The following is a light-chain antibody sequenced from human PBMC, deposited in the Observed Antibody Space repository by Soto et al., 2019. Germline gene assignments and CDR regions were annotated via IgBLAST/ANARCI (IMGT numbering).Light chain of an antibody. CDR2: GAS. CDR3: QQYGSSPDT. CDR1: QSVSSNY. J-gene: IGKJ2*01. Sequence: EIVLTQSPGTLSLSPGERATLSCRASQSVSSNYLAWYQQKPGQAPRLLIYGASSRATGIPDRFSGSGSGTDFTLTIRRLEPEDFAVYYCQQYGSSPDTFGQGTKMEIK. V-gene: IGKV3-20*01.